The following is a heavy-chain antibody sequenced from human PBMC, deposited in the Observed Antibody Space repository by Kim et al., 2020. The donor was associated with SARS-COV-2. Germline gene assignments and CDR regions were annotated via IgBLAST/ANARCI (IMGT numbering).Heavy chain of an antibody. CDR3: ARDVAVAGLDY. D-gene: IGHD6-19*01. Sequence: PTYAQGLTERFVFSLDTSVSTAYLQISSLKAEDTAVYYCARDVAVAGLDYWGQGTLVTVSS. J-gene: IGHJ4*02. V-gene: IGHV7-4-1*02. CDR2: P.